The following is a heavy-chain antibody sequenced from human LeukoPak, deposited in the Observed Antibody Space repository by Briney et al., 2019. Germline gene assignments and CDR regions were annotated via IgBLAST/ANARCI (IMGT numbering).Heavy chain of an antibody. J-gene: IGHJ3*02. CDR3: VRDAAYSAFNM. D-gene: IGHD4-11*01. CDR1: GFTLSTYW. CDR2: IKQDGSEI. V-gene: IGHV3-7*01. Sequence: GGSLRLSCAASGFTLSTYWMSWVRHAPGKGLEWVANIKQDGSEIYYVDSVKGRFTISRDNAKNSLYLQMNSLRDEDTAVYYCVRDAAYSAFNMWGQGTMVTVSS.